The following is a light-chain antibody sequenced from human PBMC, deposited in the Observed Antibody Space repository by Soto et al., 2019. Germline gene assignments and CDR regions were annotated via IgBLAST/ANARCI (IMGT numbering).Light chain of an antibody. V-gene: IGKV1-39*01. J-gene: IGKJ2*01. CDR2: TAS. CDR1: RNIWDY. CDR3: QQSFRIPRT. Sequence: DTQMTQSPSSLSASVGDRVTITCRASRNIWDYLYWYQQKPGKGPKLLIYTASILESGVPSRFSGSGSGTDFTLTITNLQPEDLATYYCQQSFRIPRTFGQGTKVDIK.